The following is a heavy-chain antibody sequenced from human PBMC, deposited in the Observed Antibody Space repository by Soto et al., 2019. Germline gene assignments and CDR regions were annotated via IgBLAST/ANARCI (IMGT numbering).Heavy chain of an antibody. CDR1: GYTFTSYD. CDR2: MNPNSGNT. CDR3: VREVIAAAGIAANYYYYYMDV. V-gene: IGHV1-8*01. J-gene: IGHJ6*03. Sequence: ASVKVSCKASGYTFTSYDINWVRQATGQGLEWMGWMNPNSGNTGYAQKFQGRVTMTRNTSIRTAYMELSSLRSEDTAVYYCVREVIAAAGIAANYYYYYMDVWGKGTTVTVSS. D-gene: IGHD6-13*01.